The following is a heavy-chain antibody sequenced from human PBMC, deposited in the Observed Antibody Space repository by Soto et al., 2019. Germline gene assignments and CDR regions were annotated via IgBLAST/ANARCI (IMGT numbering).Heavy chain of an antibody. CDR2: INPNSGGT. V-gene: IGHV1-2*02. J-gene: IGHJ5*02. CDR1: GYTFTGYY. D-gene: IGHD1-1*01. Sequence: ASVKVSCKASGYTFTGYYMHWVRQAPGQGLEWMGWINPNSGGTNYAQKFQGRVTMTRDTSIITAYMELSRLRSDDTAVYYCARDSERVQSLPRNWSDPWGQGTLVTVSS. CDR3: ARDSERVQSLPRNWSDP.